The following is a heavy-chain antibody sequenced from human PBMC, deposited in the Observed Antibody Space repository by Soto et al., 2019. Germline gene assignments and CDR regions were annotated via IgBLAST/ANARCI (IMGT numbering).Heavy chain of an antibody. J-gene: IGHJ2*01. Sequence: PSQTLSLTCAISGDSVSSISAAWNWIRQSPSRGLEWLGRTYYRSKWYNDYAISVKSRITINPDTSKNQFSLQLNSVTPEDTAVYYCASCDRGGCGGDLPNWYFDLWGRGTLVTVSS. D-gene: IGHD2-21*02. CDR1: GDSVSSISAA. V-gene: IGHV6-1*01. CDR3: ASCDRGGCGGDLPNWYFDL. CDR2: TYYRSKWYN.